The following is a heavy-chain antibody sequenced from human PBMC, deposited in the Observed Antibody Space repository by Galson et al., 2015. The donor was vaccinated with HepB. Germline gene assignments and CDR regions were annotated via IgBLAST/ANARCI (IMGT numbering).Heavy chain of an antibody. CDR1: GGSISSSSYY. V-gene: IGHV4-39*01. J-gene: IGHJ4*02. CDR3: ARKERFGER. CDR2: IYYSGST. D-gene: IGHD3-10*01. Sequence: SETLSLTCSVSGGSISSSSYYWGWIRQPPGKGLEWIGSIYYSGSTYYNPSLKSRVTISVDTSRNQFSLNLSSVTAADTAFYYCARKERFGERWGQGTLVTVSS.